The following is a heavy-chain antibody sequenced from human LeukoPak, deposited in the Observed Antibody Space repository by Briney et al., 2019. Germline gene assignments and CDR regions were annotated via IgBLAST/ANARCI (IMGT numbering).Heavy chain of an antibody. Sequence: GASVKVSCKASGYTFTGYYMHWVRQAPGQGLEWMGWINPNSGGINYAQKFRGRVTMTRDTPISTAYMELSRLRSDDTAVYYCARSYYYDSSGYYYYFDYWGQGTLVTVSS. J-gene: IGHJ4*02. V-gene: IGHV1-2*02. CDR2: INPNSGGI. D-gene: IGHD3-22*01. CDR3: ARSYYYDSSGYYYYFDY. CDR1: GYTFTGYY.